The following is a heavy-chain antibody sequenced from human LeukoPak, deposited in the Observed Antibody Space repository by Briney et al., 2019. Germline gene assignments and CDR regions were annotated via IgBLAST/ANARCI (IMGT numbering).Heavy chain of an antibody. D-gene: IGHD6-13*01. V-gene: IGHV1-69*04. CDR1: GGTFSSYA. Sequence: ASVKVSCKASGGTFSSYAISWVRQAPGQGLEWMGRIIPILGIANYAQKFQGRVTITADKSTSTAYMELSSLRSEDTAVYYCARSSPSGIAAGAFDYWGQGTLVTVSS. CDR2: IIPILGIA. CDR3: ARSSPSGIAAGAFDY. J-gene: IGHJ4*02.